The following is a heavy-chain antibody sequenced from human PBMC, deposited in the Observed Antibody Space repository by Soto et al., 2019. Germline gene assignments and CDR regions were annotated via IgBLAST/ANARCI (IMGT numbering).Heavy chain of an antibody. D-gene: IGHD6-13*01. CDR2: IYYSGST. J-gene: IGHJ3*01. V-gene: IGHV4-59*01. CDR1: GGSISSYY. Sequence: SETLSLTCTVSGGSISSYYWSWIRQPPGKGLEWIGYIYYSGSTNYNPSLKSRVTISVDTSKNQFSLKLSSVTAADTAVYYCARVRGSSSLDAFDFWGQGTMVTVSS. CDR3: ARVRGSSSLDAFDF.